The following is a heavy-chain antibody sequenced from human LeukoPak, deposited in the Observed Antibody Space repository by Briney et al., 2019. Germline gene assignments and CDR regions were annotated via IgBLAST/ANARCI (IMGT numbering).Heavy chain of an antibody. J-gene: IGHJ2*01. D-gene: IGHD2-15*01. CDR2: IYYDGST. V-gene: IGHV4-59*01. CDR3: ARGCGSGKWYFEL. Sequence: SETLSLTCTVSGVSISSYYWSWIRQPPGKGLEWVGYIYYDGSTNYNPSLKSRVSISLNTSKNQFSLKLSTVTAADTAAYYCARGCGSGKWYFELWGRGTLVTVSS. CDR1: GVSISSYY.